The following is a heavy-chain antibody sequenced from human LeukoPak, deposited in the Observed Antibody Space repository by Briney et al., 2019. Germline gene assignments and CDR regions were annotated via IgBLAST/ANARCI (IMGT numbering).Heavy chain of an antibody. D-gene: IGHD6-19*01. CDR1: GGSISSYY. CDR3: ATRSYSSGWDFDY. V-gene: IGHV4-59*08. J-gene: IGHJ4*02. CDR2: IYYSGST. Sequence: PSETLSLTCTVSGGSISSYYWSWIRQPPGKGLEWIGYIYYSGSTNYNPSLKSRVTISVDTFKNQFSLKLSSVTAADTAVYYCATRSYSSGWDFDYWGQGTLVTVSS.